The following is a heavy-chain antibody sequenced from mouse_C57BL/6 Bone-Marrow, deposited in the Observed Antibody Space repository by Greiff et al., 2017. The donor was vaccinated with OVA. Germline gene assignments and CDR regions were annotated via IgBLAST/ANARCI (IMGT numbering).Heavy chain of an antibody. Sequence: QVQLQQPGAELVKPGASVKLSCKASGYTFTSYWMHWVKQRPGPGLEWIGRIDPNSGGTKYNEKFKSKATLTVDKPSSTAYMQLSSLTSEDSAVYYCARTPDYYGSSYDYWGQGTTLTVSS. J-gene: IGHJ2*01. V-gene: IGHV1-72*01. D-gene: IGHD1-1*01. CDR2: IDPNSGGT. CDR1: GYTFTSYW. CDR3: ARTPDYYGSSYDY.